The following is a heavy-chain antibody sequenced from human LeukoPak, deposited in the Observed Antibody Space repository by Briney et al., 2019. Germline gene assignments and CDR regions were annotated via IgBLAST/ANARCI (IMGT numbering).Heavy chain of an antibody. J-gene: IGHJ5*02. CDR3: ARDLFHYDSSGYLINWFDP. D-gene: IGHD3-22*01. CDR2: IYTSGST. Sequence: SEALSLTCTVSGGSISSYYWSWIRQPAGKGLEWIGRIYTSGSTNYNPSLKSRVTMSVDTSKNQFSLKLSSVTAADTAVYYCARDLFHYDSSGYLINWFDPWGQGTLVTVSS. CDR1: GGSISSYY. V-gene: IGHV4-4*07.